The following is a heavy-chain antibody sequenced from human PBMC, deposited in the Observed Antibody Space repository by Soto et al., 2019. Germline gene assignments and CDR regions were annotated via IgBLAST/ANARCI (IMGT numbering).Heavy chain of an antibody. CDR1: GFTFNAYA. D-gene: IGHD6-13*01. V-gene: IGHV3-64D*06. CDR3: VKDSSTWYYFDR. J-gene: IGHJ4*02. Sequence: GGSLRLSCSASGFTFNAYALHWVRQAPGKGLEYVSAITASGEVTYYADSVKGRFTISRDNSKNTLYLQMTSLRPEDTAVYFCVKDSSTWYYFDRWGQGTLVTVSS. CDR2: ITASGEVT.